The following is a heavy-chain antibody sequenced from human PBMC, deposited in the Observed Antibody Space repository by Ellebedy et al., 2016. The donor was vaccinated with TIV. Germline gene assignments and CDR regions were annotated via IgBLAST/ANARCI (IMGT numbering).Heavy chain of an antibody. CDR1: GFTFSSYA. D-gene: IGHD2-2*01. J-gene: IGHJ6*02. Sequence: GESLKISXAASGFTFSSYAMSWVRQAPGKGLEWVSAISGSGGSTYYADSVKGRFTISRDNSKNTLYLQMNSLRAEDTAVYYCAKASADCSSTSCYIYYGMDVWGQGTTVTVSS. V-gene: IGHV3-23*01. CDR2: ISGSGGST. CDR3: AKASADCSSTSCYIYYGMDV.